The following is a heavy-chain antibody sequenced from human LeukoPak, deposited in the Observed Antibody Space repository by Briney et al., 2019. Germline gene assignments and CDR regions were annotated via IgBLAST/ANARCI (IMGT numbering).Heavy chain of an antibody. V-gene: IGHV4-34*01. CDR2: INHSGST. J-gene: IGHJ4*02. D-gene: IGHD2-15*01. CDR1: GGSFSGYY. Sequence: LSETLSLTCAVYGGSFSGYYWSWIRQPPGKGLEWIGEINHSGSTNYNPSLKSRVTISVDTSKNQFSLKLTSVTAADTAIYYCARPGGGPIRWGQGSLVTVSS. CDR3: ARPGGGPIR.